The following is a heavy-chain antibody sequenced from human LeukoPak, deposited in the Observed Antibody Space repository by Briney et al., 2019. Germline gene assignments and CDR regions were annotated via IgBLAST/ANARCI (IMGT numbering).Heavy chain of an antibody. CDR1: GFTFSSYA. CDR3: AKHCERHDGVWYFDY. D-gene: IGHD2-8*01. J-gene: IGHJ4*02. V-gene: IGHV3-23*03. CDR2: IKSGTSDT. Sequence: PGGSLRLSCAASGFTFSSYAMSWVRQAPGKGLEGGSVIKSGTSDTYYGDSVRGRFTISRDNSKNTLYLQMNSLRAEDTAVYYCAKHCERHDGVWYFDYWGLGTLVTVSS.